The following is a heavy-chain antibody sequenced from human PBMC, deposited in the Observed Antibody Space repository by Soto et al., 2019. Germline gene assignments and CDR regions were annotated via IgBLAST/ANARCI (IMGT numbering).Heavy chain of an antibody. D-gene: IGHD5-18*01. V-gene: IGHV6-1*01. Sequence: PSQTLSLTFAISGDSVSSNSAAWNLIRQSPSRGLEWLGRTYYRSKSYNDYAVSVKSRITITPDTSKNQLSLELNSVTPEDTAVYYCARDTTAMVNGFDYWGQGTLVTVSS. CDR1: GDSVSSNSAA. CDR3: ARDTTAMVNGFDY. CDR2: TYYRSKSYN. J-gene: IGHJ4*02.